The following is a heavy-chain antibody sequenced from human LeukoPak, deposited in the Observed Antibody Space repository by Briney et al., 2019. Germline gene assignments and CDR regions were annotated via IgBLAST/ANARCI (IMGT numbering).Heavy chain of an antibody. CDR1: GITFSSYA. J-gene: IGHJ6*02. CDR2: ISGSGGST. D-gene: IGHD3-10*01. V-gene: IGHV3-23*01. CDR3: AKDGGRRAYYYYGMDV. Sequence: TGGSLRLSCAASGITFSSYAMSWVRQAPGKGLEWVSAISGSGGSTYYADSVKGRFTISRDNSKNTLYLQMNSLRAEDTAVYYCAKDGGRRAYYYYGMDVWGQGTTVTVSS.